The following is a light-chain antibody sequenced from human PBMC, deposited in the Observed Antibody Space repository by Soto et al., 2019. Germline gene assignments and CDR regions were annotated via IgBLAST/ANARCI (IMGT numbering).Light chain of an antibody. CDR2: AAS. CDR1: QSISNY. Sequence: DMEMTQSPSSLSASVGDRVTITCRASQSISNYLNWYQHKPGKVPKLLIYAASSLQSGVPTRFSGSGSGTHFTLTSNRLQPEDFATYYCQQSYGTPLTFGGGTKIEIK. CDR3: QQSYGTPLT. V-gene: IGKV1-39*01. J-gene: IGKJ4*01.